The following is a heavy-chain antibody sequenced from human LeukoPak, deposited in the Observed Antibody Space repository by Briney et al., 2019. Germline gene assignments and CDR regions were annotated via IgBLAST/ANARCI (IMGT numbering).Heavy chain of an antibody. CDR1: GGSISSYY. D-gene: IGHD2-15*01. V-gene: IGHV4-59*08. CDR3: ARLGSGFDI. CDR2: MFHSGST. J-gene: IGHJ3*02. Sequence: SETLSLTCTVSGGSISSYYWSWIRQTPGKGLEWIGYMFHSGSTNYNPSPKSRVTISVDTSKSQFSLKLSSVTAADTAVYYCARLGSGFDIWGQGTMVTVSS.